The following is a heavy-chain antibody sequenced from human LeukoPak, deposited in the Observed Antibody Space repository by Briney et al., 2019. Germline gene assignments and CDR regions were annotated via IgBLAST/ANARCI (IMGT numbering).Heavy chain of an antibody. CDR2: IIPIFGTA. J-gene: IGHJ3*02. CDR3: ASPWLYCSSTSCPPPYAFDI. V-gene: IGHV1-69*05. D-gene: IGHD2-2*01. Sequence: SVKVSCKASGGTFSSYAISWVRQAPGQGLEWMGGIIPIFGTANYAQKFQGRVTITTDESTSTAYMELSSLRSEDTAVYYCASPWLYCSSTSCPPPYAFDIWGQGTMATVSS. CDR1: GGTFSSYA.